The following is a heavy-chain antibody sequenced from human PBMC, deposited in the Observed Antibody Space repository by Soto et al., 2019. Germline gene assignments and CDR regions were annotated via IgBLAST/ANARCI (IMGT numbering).Heavy chain of an antibody. Sequence: QVQLVQSGAEVKKPGASVKVSCTASGYTFTHYAIHWVRHAPGQRLEWMGFINAGSGNTKYSQTFQGRLTFTTDTSASTAYMDLSSWSSEDTAIYYCARGLAADGAWGQGTLVTGSS. J-gene: IGHJ5*02. CDR3: ARGLAADGA. CDR1: GYTFTHYA. V-gene: IGHV1-3*01. CDR2: INAGSGNT. D-gene: IGHD6-13*01.